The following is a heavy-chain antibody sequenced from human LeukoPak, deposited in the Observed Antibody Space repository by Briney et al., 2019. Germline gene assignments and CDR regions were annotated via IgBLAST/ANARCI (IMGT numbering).Heavy chain of an antibody. D-gene: IGHD5-12*01. CDR3: ARGARTPSGYGSRTAGRANWFDP. CDR2: INHSGST. Sequence: SETLSLTCAVYGGSFSGYYWSWIRQPPGKGLEWIGEINHSGSTNYNPSLKSQVTISVDTSKNQFSLKLSSVTAADTPVYYCARGARTPSGYGSRTAGRANWFDPWGQGTLVTVSS. V-gene: IGHV4-34*01. CDR1: GGSFSGYY. J-gene: IGHJ5*02.